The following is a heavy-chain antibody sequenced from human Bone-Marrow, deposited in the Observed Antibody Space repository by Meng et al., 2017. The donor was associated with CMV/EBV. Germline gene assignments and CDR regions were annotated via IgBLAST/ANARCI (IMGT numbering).Heavy chain of an antibody. J-gene: IGHJ6*02. D-gene: IGHD2/OR15-2a*01. CDR2: INPNSGGT. Sequence: ASVKDSCKASGYTFTGYYMHWGRQAPGQGLEWMGWINPNSGGTNYAQKFQGRVTMTRDTTISTAYMELSRLRSDDTAVYCCAREIRGKGSTLDVWGQGTTVTVSS. CDR3: AREIRGKGSTLDV. V-gene: IGHV1-2*02. CDR1: GYTFTGYY.